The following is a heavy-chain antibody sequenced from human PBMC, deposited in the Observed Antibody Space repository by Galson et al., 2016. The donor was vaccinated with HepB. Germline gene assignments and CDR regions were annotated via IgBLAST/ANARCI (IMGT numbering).Heavy chain of an antibody. V-gene: IGHV3-33*07. CDR1: GFSLSTYN. CDR3: TRRRGSSIYAMDV. J-gene: IGHJ6*02. D-gene: IGHD2-2*01. Sequence: SLRLSCAASGFSLSTYNTYWVRQAPGKGLEWVAVIWSDGRNKWYVDSVKGRFTISRDNSKNTVYLQMNSLRAEDTAMYYYTRRRGSSIYAMDVWGQGTTVIVSS. CDR2: IWSDGRNK.